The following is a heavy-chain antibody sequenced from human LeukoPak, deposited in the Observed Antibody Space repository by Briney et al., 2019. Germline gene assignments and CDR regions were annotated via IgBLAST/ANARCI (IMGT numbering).Heavy chain of an antibody. CDR3: ARENWVFDY. CDR2: VYRSGTT. J-gene: IGHJ4*02. V-gene: IGHV4-38-2*02. Sequence: PSETLSLTCVVSGYSISSGYHWGWIRQPPGKGLEWIGSVYRSGTTYYDPSLKSRVTISVDTSKNQISLKVRSVTAADTAMYYCARENWVFDYWGQGILVSVSS. D-gene: IGHD7-27*01. CDR1: GYSISSGYH.